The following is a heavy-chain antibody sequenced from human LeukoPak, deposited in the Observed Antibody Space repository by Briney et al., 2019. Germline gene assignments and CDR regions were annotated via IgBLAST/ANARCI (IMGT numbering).Heavy chain of an antibody. CDR1: GGSISSGGYY. CDR3: ARDLAAAGIDY. V-gene: IGHV4-31*03. J-gene: IGHJ4*02. Sequence: SQTLSLTCTVSGGSISSGGYYWSWIRQHPGKGLGWIGYIYYSGSTYYNPSLKSRVTISVDTSKNQFSLKLSSVTAADTAVYYCARDLAAAGIDYWGQGTLVTVSS. D-gene: IGHD6-13*01. CDR2: IYYSGST.